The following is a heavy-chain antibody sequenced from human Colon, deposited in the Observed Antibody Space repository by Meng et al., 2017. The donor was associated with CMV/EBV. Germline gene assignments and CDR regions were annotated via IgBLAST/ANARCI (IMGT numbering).Heavy chain of an antibody. J-gene: IGHJ4*02. V-gene: IGHV3-74*01. CDR1: GFTFSNFF. Sequence: EVQLVESGGGLVQPGGSLRLSCAASGFTFSNFFMHWVRHVPGKGLVWVSRINTDGSTTYYADSVKGRFAISRDNAKNTVYLQMNSLRVDDTAVYFCARGNWSETGTVRWGQGTLVTVSS. D-gene: IGHD1-1*01. CDR3: ARGNWSETGTVR. CDR2: INTDGSTT.